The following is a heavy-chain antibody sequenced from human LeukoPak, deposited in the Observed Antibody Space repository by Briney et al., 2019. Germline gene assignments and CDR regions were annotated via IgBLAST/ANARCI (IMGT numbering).Heavy chain of an antibody. CDR3: ARKTYYYDSSGYPYYFDY. Sequence: SETLSLTCTVSNYSISSGYYWAWIRQPPGKGLEWIGNIYHSGNTYYNPSLKSRVSLSVDTSENQFSLKLSSVTAADTAVYYCARKTYYYDSSGYPYYFDYWGQGTLVTVSS. V-gene: IGHV4-38-2*02. CDR2: IYHSGNT. J-gene: IGHJ4*02. CDR1: NYSISSGYY. D-gene: IGHD3-22*01.